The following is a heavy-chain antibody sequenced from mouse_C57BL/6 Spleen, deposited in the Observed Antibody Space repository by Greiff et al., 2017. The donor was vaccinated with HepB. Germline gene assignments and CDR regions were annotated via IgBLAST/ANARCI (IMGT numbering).Heavy chain of an antibody. CDR3: ARYTANWPYYFDY. D-gene: IGHD1-2*01. V-gene: IGHV1-53*01. CDR1: GYTFTSYW. J-gene: IGHJ2*01. Sequence: QVQLQQPGTELVKPGASVKLSCKASGYTFTSYWMHWVKQRPGQGLEWIGNINPSNGGTNYNEKFKSKATLTVDKSSSTAYMQLSSLASEDSAVYHCARYTANWPYYFDYWGQGTTLTVSS. CDR2: INPSNGGT.